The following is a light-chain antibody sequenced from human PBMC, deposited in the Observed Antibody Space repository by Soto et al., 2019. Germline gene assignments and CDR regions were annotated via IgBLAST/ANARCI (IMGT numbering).Light chain of an antibody. J-gene: IGKJ4*01. CDR2: AAS. V-gene: IGKV3-20*01. CDR1: QSVSTNS. Sequence: EIVLTQSPDTLSLSPGERATLSCRASQSVSTNSLAWYQQKPGQAPRPLIYAASSRATGTPDRFSGSGSGTEFTLIISRLEPEDVAVYYCQQYGSSVLTFGGGTKVEIK. CDR3: QQYGSSVLT.